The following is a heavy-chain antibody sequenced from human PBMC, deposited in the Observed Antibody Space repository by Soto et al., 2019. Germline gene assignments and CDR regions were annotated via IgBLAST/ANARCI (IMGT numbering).Heavy chain of an antibody. CDR2: IFPGDSDT. Sequence: PGESLKISCKGSGYSFTNYWIGWVRQMPGKGLEWMGIIFPGDSDTRYSPSFQGQVTISADKSISTAYLQWSRLKASDTAMYYCARRAVGVPDIFAYWGQGPLVPVSS. J-gene: IGHJ4*02. CDR3: ARRAVGVPDIFAY. D-gene: IGHD1-26*01. CDR1: GYSFTNYW. V-gene: IGHV5-51*01.